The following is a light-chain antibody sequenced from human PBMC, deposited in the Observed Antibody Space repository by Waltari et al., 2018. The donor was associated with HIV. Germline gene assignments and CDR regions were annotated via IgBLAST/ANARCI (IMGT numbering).Light chain of an antibody. Sequence: HSALTQPASVSGSPGQSITISCTGPTSDFDTFNFVSWYQQSPGRAPKLIIFEGYSRPSGVSERFSGSKSGDTASLTISALRAEDEADYFCSSYSARGFVAFGGGTKVTVL. J-gene: IGLJ3*02. CDR1: TSDFDTFNF. V-gene: IGLV2-14*01. CDR3: SSYSARGFVA. CDR2: EGY.